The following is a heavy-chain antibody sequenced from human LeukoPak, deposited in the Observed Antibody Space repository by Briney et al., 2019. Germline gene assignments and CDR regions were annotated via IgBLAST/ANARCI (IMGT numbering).Heavy chain of an antibody. J-gene: IGHJ3*02. D-gene: IGHD3-22*01. Sequence: PGGSLRLSCAASGFTFSSYAMSWVRQAPGKGLEWVSAIRGGGDRTHYADSVKGRFTISRDNSKNTLYLQMNSLRAEDTAVYYCASRDYYDSSGYNDAFDIWGQGTMVTVFS. CDR3: ASRDYYDSSGYNDAFDI. V-gene: IGHV3-23*01. CDR1: GFTFSSYA. CDR2: IRGGGDRT.